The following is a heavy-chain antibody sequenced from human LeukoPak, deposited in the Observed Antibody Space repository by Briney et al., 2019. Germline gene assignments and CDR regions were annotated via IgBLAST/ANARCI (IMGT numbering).Heavy chain of an antibody. V-gene: IGHV3-66*04. CDR1: GFTFSNYA. CDR2: IYSGGST. CDR3: ARRGYSSSWYFDY. D-gene: IGHD6-13*01. Sequence: GGSLRLSCTASGFTFSNYAMSWVRQAPGKGLEWVSVIYSGGSTYYADSVKGRFTISRDNSKNTLNLQMNSLRAEDTAVYYCARRGYSSSWYFDYWGQGTLVTVSS. J-gene: IGHJ4*02.